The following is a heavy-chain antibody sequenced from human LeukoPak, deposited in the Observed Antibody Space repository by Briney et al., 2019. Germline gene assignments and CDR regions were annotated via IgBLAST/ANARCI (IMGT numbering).Heavy chain of an antibody. J-gene: IGHJ6*02. CDR3: ARAVWLVGSIFGDPSYYYGMDV. V-gene: IGHV1-46*01. Sequence: GASVKVSCKASGYTFTSYYMHWVRQAPGQGLEWMGIINPSGGSTSYAQKFQGRVTMTRDTSTSTVYMELSSLRPEDTAVYYCARAVWLVGSIFGDPSYYYGMDVWGQGTTVTVSS. D-gene: IGHD3-10*01. CDR2: INPSGGST. CDR1: GYTFTSYY.